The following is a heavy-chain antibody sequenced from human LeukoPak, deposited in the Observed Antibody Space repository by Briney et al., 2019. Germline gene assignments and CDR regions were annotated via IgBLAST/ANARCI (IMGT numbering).Heavy chain of an antibody. V-gene: IGHV4-39*01. CDR2: IYYSGST. CDR1: GGSISSSSYY. CDR3: ARLGSSWYFDY. Sequence: PSETLSLTCTVSGGSISSSSYYWGWLRQPPGKGLEWIGSIYYSGSTYYNPSLKSRVTISADTSKNQFSLKLSSVTAADTAVYYCARLGSSWYFDYWGQGTLVTVSS. D-gene: IGHD6-13*01. J-gene: IGHJ4*02.